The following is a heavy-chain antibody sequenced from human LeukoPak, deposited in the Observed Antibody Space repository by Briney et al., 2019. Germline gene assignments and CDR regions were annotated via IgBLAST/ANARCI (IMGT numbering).Heavy chain of an antibody. CDR2: MNPNSGNT. CDR3: ARGFLLLWFGELSDYFDY. CDR1: GYTFTSYD. J-gene: IGHJ4*02. Sequence: GASVKVSCKASGYTFTSYDINWVRQATGQGLEWMGWMNPNSGNTGYAQKFQGRVTMTRNTSISTAYMELSGLRSEDTAVYYCARGFLLLWFGELSDYFDYWGQGTLVTVSS. V-gene: IGHV1-8*01. D-gene: IGHD3-10*01.